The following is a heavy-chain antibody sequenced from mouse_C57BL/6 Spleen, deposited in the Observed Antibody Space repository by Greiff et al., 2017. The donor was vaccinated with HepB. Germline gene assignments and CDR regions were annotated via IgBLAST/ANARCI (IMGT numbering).Heavy chain of an antibody. CDR3: ARRVYYYGSSYVWYFDV. Sequence: QVQLQQPGAELVRPGSSVKLSCKASGYTFTSYWMHWVKQRPIQGLEWIGNIDPSDSETHYNQKFKDKATLTVDKSSSTAYMQLSSLTSEDSAVYYCARRVYYYGSSYVWYFDVWGTGTTVTVSS. D-gene: IGHD1-1*01. V-gene: IGHV1-52*01. CDR2: IDPSDSET. CDR1: GYTFTSYW. J-gene: IGHJ1*03.